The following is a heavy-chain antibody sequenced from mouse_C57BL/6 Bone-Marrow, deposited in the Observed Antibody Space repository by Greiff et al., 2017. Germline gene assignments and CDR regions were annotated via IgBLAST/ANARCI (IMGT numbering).Heavy chain of an antibody. J-gene: IGHJ4*01. D-gene: IGHD2-1*01. CDR3: ARGYGNYDAMDY. V-gene: IGHV1-39*01. CDR2: INPNYGTT. CDR1: GYSFTDYY. Sequence: EVQLQQSGPELVKPGASVKISCKASGYSFTDYYMNWVKQSNGKSLEWIGVINPNYGTTSYNQKFKGKATLTADPSSSTAYMQLNSLTSEDSAVDYCARGYGNYDAMDYWGQGTSVTVSS.